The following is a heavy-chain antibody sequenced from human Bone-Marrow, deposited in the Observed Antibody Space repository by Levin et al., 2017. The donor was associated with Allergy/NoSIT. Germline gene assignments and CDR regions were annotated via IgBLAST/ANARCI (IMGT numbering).Heavy chain of an antibody. V-gene: IGHV3-7*01. CDR3: VRDPPQLRGDDY. CDR2: IKQDGSER. D-gene: IGHD3-10*01. J-gene: IGHJ4*02. CDR1: GFTFSTYW. Sequence: PEASVKVSCAASGFTFSTYWMSWVRQAPGKGLEWVANIKQDGSERHYVDSVKGRFTISRDNARNSLYLQMNSLRVDDTAVYYCVRDPPQLRGDDYWGQGTLVTVSS.